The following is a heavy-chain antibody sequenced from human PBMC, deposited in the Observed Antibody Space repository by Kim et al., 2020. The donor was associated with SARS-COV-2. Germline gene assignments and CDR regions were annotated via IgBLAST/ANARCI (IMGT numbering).Heavy chain of an antibody. Sequence: GGSLRLSCAASGFTFTSHWMSWVRQAPGKGLEWVAKISQDGSEKYYVDSVRGRFTISRDNAKNSLFLQMKSLRAEDTAVYYCARGVGSSGLDYWGQGTLVTVSS. J-gene: IGHJ4*02. V-gene: IGHV3-7*01. D-gene: IGHD6-19*01. CDR2: ISQDGSEK. CDR3: ARGVGSSGLDY. CDR1: GFTFTSHW.